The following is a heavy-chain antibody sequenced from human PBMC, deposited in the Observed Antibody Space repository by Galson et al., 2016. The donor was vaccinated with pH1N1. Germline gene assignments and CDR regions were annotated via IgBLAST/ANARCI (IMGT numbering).Heavy chain of an antibody. V-gene: IGHV5-10-1*01. Sequence: QSGAEVKEPGESLTISCKGSASSFTSYWISWVRQMPGKGLEWMGRINPRDSYTDYSPSFQGHVTISTDESISTAYLKWSTLKASDTAIYYCATGPSPDYWGQGALVTVSS. J-gene: IGHJ4*02. CDR2: INPRDSYT. CDR3: ATGPSPDY. CDR1: ASSFTSYW.